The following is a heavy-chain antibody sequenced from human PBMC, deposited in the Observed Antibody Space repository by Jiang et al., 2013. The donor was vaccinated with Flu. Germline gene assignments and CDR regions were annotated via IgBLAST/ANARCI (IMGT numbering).Heavy chain of an antibody. V-gene: IGHV1-3*01. Sequence: SGAEVKKPGASVKVSCKASGYTFTSYAMHWVRQAPGQRLEWMGWINAGNGNTKYSQKFQGRVTITRDTSASTAYMELSSLRSEDTAVYYCARKYYYGSGSSGGMDVWGKGTTVTVSS. CDR2: INAGNGNT. CDR3: ARKYYYGSGSSGGMDV. D-gene: IGHD3-10*01. CDR1: GYTFTSYA. J-gene: IGHJ6*04.